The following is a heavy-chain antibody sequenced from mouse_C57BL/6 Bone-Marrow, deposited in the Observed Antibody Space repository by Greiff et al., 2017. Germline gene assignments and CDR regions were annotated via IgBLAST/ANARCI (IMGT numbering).Heavy chain of an antibody. D-gene: IGHD2-3*01. J-gene: IGHJ2*01. CDR2: INPSSGYT. CDR1: GYTFTSYT. CDR3: AENGRWLQYYFDY. V-gene: IGHV1-4*01. Sequence: VQLQQSGAELARPGASVKMSCKASGYTFTSYTMHWVKQRPGQGLEWIGYINPSSGYTKYNQKFKDKATLTADKSSSTAYMQLSSLTSEDSAVYDCAENGRWLQYYFDYWGQGTTLTVSS.